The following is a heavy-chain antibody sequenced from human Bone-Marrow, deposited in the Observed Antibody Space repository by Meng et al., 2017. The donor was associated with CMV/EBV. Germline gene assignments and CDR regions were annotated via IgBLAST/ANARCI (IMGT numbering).Heavy chain of an antibody. V-gene: IGHV3-48*04. CDR2: ISSSSSTI. CDR1: GFTFSSYS. D-gene: IGHD5-24*01. Sequence: GGSLRLSCAASGFTFSSYSMNWVRQAPGKGLEWVSYISSSSSTIYYADSVKGRFTISRDNAKNSLYLQMNSLRAEDTAVYYCARDRDGDGYIFDSWGQGTLVTVSS. CDR3: ARDRDGDGYIFDS. J-gene: IGHJ4*02.